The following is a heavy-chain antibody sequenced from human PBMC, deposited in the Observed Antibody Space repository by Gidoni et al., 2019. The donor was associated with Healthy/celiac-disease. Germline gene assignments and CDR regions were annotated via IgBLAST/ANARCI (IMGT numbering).Heavy chain of an antibody. CDR2: IWYDGSNK. Sequence: QVQLVESGGGVVQPGRSLRLSCAASGFTFSSYGMHWVRQAPGKGLEWVAVIWYDGSNKYYADSVKGRFTISRDNFKNTLYLQMNSLRAEDTAVYYCARDSGYGGNPIFPGFDLWGRGTLVTVSS. D-gene: IGHD5-12*01. J-gene: IGHJ2*01. V-gene: IGHV3-33*01. CDR3: ARDSGYGGNPIFPGFDL. CDR1: GFTFSSYG.